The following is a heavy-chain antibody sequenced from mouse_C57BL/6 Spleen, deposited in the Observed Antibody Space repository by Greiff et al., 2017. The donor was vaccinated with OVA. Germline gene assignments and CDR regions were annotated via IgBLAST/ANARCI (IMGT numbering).Heavy chain of an antibody. Sequence: QVHVKQPGAELVMPGASVKLSCKASGYTFTSYWMHWVKQRPGQGLEWIGEIDPSDSYTNYNQKFKGKSTLTVDKSSSTAYMQLSSLTSEDSAVYYCARRAGTDAMDYWGQGTSVTVSS. CDR2: IDPSDSYT. J-gene: IGHJ4*01. D-gene: IGHD3-3*01. V-gene: IGHV1-69*01. CDR1: GYTFTSYW. CDR3: ARRAGTDAMDY.